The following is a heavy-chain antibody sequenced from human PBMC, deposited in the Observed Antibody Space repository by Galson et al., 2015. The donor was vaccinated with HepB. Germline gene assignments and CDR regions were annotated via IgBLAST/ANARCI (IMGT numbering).Heavy chain of an antibody. CDR3: ASRTGEYFDWLPKV. CDR2: FDPEDGET. J-gene: IGHJ3*01. D-gene: IGHD3-9*01. CDR1: GYTLTELS. V-gene: IGHV1-24*01. Sequence: SVKVSCKVSGYTLTELSMHWVRQAPGKGLEWMGGFDPEDGETIYAQKFQGRVTMTEDTSTDTAYMELSSLRSEDTAVYYCASRTGEYFDWLPKVWGQGTMVTVSS.